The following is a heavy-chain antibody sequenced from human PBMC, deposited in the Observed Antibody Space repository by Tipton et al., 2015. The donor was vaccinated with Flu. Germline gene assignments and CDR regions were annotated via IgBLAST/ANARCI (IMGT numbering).Heavy chain of an antibody. V-gene: IGHV4-34*01. CDR3: ARVETAISYYHFAMDV. Sequence: TLSLTCAVYGGSFSGYYWSWIRQPPGKGLEWIGEINHSGYTNYNPSVKSRVTISADTSKNQFSLKLTSVTAADTAVYYCARVETAISYYHFAMDVWGQGTTVTVSS. CDR2: INHSGYT. D-gene: IGHD5-18*01. J-gene: IGHJ6*02. CDR1: GGSFSGYY.